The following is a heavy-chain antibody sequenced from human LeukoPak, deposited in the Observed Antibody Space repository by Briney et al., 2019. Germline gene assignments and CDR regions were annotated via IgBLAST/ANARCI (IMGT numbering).Heavy chain of an antibody. V-gene: IGHV4-34*01. Sequence: SETLSLTCAVYGGSFSGYYWSWIRQPPGKGLEWIGEINHSGGTNYNPSLKSRVTISVDTSKNQFSLKLSSVTAADTAVYYCATENGQAWFDPWGQGTLVTVSS. CDR3: ATENGQAWFDP. CDR2: INHSGGT. CDR1: GGSFSGYY. D-gene: IGHD1-1*01. J-gene: IGHJ5*02.